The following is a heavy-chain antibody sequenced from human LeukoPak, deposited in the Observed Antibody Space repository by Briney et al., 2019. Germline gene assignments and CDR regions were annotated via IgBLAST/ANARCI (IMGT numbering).Heavy chain of an antibody. Sequence: GSLRLSCVASGFTFSEYGMSWVRQAPGKGLEWVANIEYDAIDTQYVDSIKGRFTISRDNPKNTLYLQMDSLRVEDTAMYYCAKLGSTQSTFWGQGTL. CDR1: GFTFSEYG. V-gene: IGHV3-7*01. J-gene: IGHJ4*02. CDR3: AKLGSTQSTF. CDR2: IEYDAIDT. D-gene: IGHD3-10*01.